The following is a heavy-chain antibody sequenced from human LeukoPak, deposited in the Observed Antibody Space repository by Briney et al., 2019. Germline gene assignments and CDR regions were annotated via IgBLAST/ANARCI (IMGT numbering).Heavy chain of an antibody. Sequence: GGSLRLSCAASGFTVSSHYVTWVRQAPGKGLEWVSVIYSGVRADYADSVKGRFTISRDNSKNTLYLQMNSLRAEDTAVYYCARDQRSGYSGPSDAFDIWGQGTMVTVSS. J-gene: IGHJ3*02. CDR2: IYSGVRA. CDR3: ARDQRSGYSGPSDAFDI. V-gene: IGHV3-53*01. D-gene: IGHD5-12*01. CDR1: GFTVSSHY.